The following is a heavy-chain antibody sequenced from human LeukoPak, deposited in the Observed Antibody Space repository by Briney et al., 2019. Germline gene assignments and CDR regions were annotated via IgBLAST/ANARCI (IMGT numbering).Heavy chain of an antibody. J-gene: IGHJ4*02. CDR2: ISYDGSNK. CDR1: GFTFRSSW. D-gene: IGHD1-1*01. Sequence: GGSLRLSCAASGFTFRSSWMNWFRQSPGKGLEWVAVISYDGSNKYYADSVKGRFTISRDNSKNTLYLQMNSLRAEDTAVYYCAREKPKNDLAFDYWGQGTLVTVSS. CDR3: AREKPKNDLAFDY. V-gene: IGHV3-30-3*01.